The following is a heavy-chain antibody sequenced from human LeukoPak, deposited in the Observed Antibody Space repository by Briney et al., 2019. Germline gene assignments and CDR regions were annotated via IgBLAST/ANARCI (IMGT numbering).Heavy chain of an antibody. CDR2: ISASGNT. D-gene: IGHD1-20*01. J-gene: IGHJ4*02. V-gene: IGHV4-4*09. CDR3: ARLIPGTTGLRKNYFDY. CDR1: GDSISSSY. Sequence: SETLSLTCTVSGDSISSSYWNWIRQTPGKGLEWIGYISASGNTNYNPSLKSRIIISVDMSRNQFSLKLSSVTAADTAVYYCARLIPGTTGLRKNYFDYWGQGTPVTVSS.